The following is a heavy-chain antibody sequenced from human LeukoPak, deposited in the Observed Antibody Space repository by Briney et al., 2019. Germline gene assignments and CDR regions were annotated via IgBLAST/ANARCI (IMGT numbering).Heavy chain of an antibody. CDR1: GFTFSSYG. J-gene: IGHJ4*02. Sequence: GGSLRLSCAASGFTFSSYGMHWVRQAPGKGVEGVAVIWYDGSNKYYADSVKGRFTISRDNSKNTLYLQMNSLRAEDTAVYYCARAGSGWQNDYWGQGTLVTVSS. D-gene: IGHD6-19*01. CDR3: ARAGSGWQNDY. CDR2: IWYDGSNK. V-gene: IGHV3-33*01.